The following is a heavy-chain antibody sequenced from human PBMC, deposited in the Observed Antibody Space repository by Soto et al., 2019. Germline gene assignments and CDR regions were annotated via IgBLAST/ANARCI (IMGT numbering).Heavy chain of an antibody. D-gene: IGHD6-13*01. V-gene: IGHV3-20*04. CDR3: ARVWCGSSSWYCEMEAFDI. J-gene: IGHJ3*02. CDR1: GFTFDDYG. Sequence: SGGSLRLSCAASGFTFDDYGMSWVRQAPGKGLEWVSGINWNGGSTGYADSVKGRFTISRDNAKSSLYLQMNSLRAEDTALYYCARVWCGSSSWYCEMEAFDIWGQGTMVTVSS. CDR2: INWNGGST.